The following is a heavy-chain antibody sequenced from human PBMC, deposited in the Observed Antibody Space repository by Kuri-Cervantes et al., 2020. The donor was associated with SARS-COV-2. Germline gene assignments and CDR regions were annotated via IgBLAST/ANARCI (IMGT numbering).Heavy chain of an antibody. J-gene: IGHJ6*02. Sequence: SETLSLTCTVSGGSISSSSYYWGWIRQPPGKGLEWIGSIYYSWTTYYNPTLKSRVTITVDTSKTPFSLKLSSVTAADTAVYYCARSRGYCSSTSCFYYYGMDVWGQGTTVTVSS. V-gene: IGHV4-39*01. CDR2: IYYSWTT. CDR3: ARSRGYCSSTSCFYYYGMDV. D-gene: IGHD2-2*01. CDR1: GGSISSSSYY.